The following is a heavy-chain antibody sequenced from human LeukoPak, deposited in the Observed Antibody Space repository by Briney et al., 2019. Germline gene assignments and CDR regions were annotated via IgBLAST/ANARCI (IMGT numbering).Heavy chain of an antibody. D-gene: IGHD3-22*01. CDR1: GFTFSSYS. V-gene: IGHV3-48*02. CDR2: ISSSSSTI. J-gene: IGHJ4*02. Sequence: GGSLRLSCAASGFTFSSYSMNWVRQAPGKGLEWVSYISSSSSTIYYADSVKGRFTISRDNAKNSLYLQMNSLRDEDTAVYYCARLPYDSSGYEAEYWGQGTLVTVSS. CDR3: ARLPYDSSGYEAEY.